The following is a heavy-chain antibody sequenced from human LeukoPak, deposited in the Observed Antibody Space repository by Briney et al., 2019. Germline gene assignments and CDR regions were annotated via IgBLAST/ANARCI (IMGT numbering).Heavy chain of an antibody. CDR1: GYTFTGYY. CDR2: INPNSGGT. J-gene: IGHJ4*02. Sequence: ASVKVSCKASGYTFTGYYMHWVRQAPGQGLEWMGWINPNSGGTNYAQKFQGWVTMTRDTSISTAYMELSRLRSDDTAVYYCARVSDGYDPYFDFWGQGTLVTASS. D-gene: IGHD5-24*01. CDR3: ARVSDGYDPYFDF. V-gene: IGHV1-2*04.